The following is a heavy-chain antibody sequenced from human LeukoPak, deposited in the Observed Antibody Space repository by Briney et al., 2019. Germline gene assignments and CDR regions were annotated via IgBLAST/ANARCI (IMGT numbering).Heavy chain of an antibody. CDR3: AASIAAAGTPFTFDY. J-gene: IGHJ4*02. CDR2: IYYSGST. D-gene: IGHD6-13*01. Sequence: PSETLSLTCTVSGGSISSYYWSWIRQPSGKGLEWIGYIYYSGSTNYNPSLKSRVTISVDTSKNQFSLKLSSVTAADTAVYYCAASIAAAGTPFTFDYWGQGTLVTVSS. V-gene: IGHV4-59*08. CDR1: GGSISSYY.